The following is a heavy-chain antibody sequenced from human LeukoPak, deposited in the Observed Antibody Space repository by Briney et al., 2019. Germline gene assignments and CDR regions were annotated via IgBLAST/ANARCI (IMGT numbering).Heavy chain of an antibody. D-gene: IGHD2-15*01. Sequence: GGSLRLSCAASGLAFSAYKMHWVRQAPRKGLVWVSRISTDGYTTDYADFVQGRFTASRDNTKNTWSLEMNSLRAEDTAVYYCVVGGSPGYWGQGTPVTVSS. J-gene: IGHJ4*02. V-gene: IGHV3-74*01. CDR1: GLAFSAYK. CDR2: ISTDGYTT. CDR3: VVGGSPGY.